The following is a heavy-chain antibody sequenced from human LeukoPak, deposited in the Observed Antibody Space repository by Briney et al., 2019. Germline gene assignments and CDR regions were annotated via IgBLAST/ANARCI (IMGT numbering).Heavy chain of an antibody. Sequence: SETLSLTCTVSGGSIRSYYWSWIRQPPGKGLECIGNIYYIGSTNYNPSLRSRVTISVDTSKNHFSLKLSSVTAADTAVYYCARNRDGYNSFDYWGQGTLVTVSS. CDR2: IYYIGST. D-gene: IGHD5-24*01. V-gene: IGHV4-59*12. CDR1: GGSIRSYY. J-gene: IGHJ4*02. CDR3: ARNRDGYNSFDY.